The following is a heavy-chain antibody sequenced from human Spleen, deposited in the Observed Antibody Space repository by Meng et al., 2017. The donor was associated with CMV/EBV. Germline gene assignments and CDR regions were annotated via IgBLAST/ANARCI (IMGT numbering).Heavy chain of an antibody. V-gene: IGHV1-18*01. CDR2: ISADNQNT. CDR1: RNFFTRHA. D-gene: IGHD4-17*01. J-gene: IGHJ4*02. Sequence: ASVKVSCKAPRNFFTRHAITWVRQAPGQGLEWMGWISADNQNTNLIQKFQGRITLTTDTSTSTAYMELRSLRSDDTAVYYCARGGDYGDFHDPFDYWGQGTLVTVFS. CDR3: ARGGDYGDFHDPFDY.